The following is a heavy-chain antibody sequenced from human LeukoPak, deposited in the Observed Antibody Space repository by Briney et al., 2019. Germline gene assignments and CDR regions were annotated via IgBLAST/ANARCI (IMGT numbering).Heavy chain of an antibody. D-gene: IGHD3-10*01. V-gene: IGHV4-34*01. CDR3: ARLFYKGSGKTQRNYYYYYMDV. Sequence: SETLSLTCAVYGGSFSGYYWSWIRQPPGKGLEWIGEINHSGSTNYNPSLKSRVTISVDTSKNQFSLKLSSVTAADTAVYYCARLFYKGSGKTQRNYYYYYMDVWGKGTTVTVSS. CDR1: GGSFSGYY. CDR2: INHSGST. J-gene: IGHJ6*03.